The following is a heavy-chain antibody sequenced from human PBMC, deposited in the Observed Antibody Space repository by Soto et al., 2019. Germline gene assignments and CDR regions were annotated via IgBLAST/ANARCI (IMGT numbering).Heavy chain of an antibody. D-gene: IGHD5-12*01. CDR3: ARPHGGYDLVVWGSYFDY. CDR1: GGSFSGYY. CDR2: INHSGST. J-gene: IGHJ4*02. V-gene: IGHV4-34*01. Sequence: QVQLQQWGAGLLKPSETLSLTCAVYGGSFSGYYWSWIRQPPGKGLEWIGEINHSGSTNYNPSLKSRVTISVDTSKNQFSLKLSSVTAADTAVYYCARPHGGYDLVVWGSYFDYWGQGTLVTVSS.